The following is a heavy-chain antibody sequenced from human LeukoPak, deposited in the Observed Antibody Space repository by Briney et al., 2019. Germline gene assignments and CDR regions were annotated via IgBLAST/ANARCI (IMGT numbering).Heavy chain of an antibody. V-gene: IGHV3-23*01. CDR1: GSTFSSYA. D-gene: IGHD2-2*01. CDR2: VSASGGST. J-gene: IGHJ4*02. CDR3: AKLFFRYCSSTSCYAFDY. Sequence: GGSLRLSCAASGSTFSSYAMSWVRQAPGKGLEWVSTVSASGGSTYYADSVKGRFTISRDNSKNTLYLQMNSLRAEDTAVYYCAKLFFRYCSSTSCYAFDYWGQGTLVTVSS.